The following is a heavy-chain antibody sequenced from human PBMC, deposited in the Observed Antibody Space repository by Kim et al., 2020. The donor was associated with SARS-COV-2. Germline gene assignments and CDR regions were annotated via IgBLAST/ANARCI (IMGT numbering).Heavy chain of an antibody. D-gene: IGHD3-22*01. CDR2: ISSSSSTI. CDR1: GFTFSSYS. Sequence: GGSLRLSCAASGFTFSSYSMNWVRQAPGKGLEWVSYISSSSSTIYYADSVKGRFTISRDNAKNSLYLQMNSLRDEDTAVYYCARDSADYYDSSGYRVTRDDFDIWGQGTMVTVSS. V-gene: IGHV3-48*02. CDR3: ARDSADYYDSSGYRVTRDDFDI. J-gene: IGHJ3*02.